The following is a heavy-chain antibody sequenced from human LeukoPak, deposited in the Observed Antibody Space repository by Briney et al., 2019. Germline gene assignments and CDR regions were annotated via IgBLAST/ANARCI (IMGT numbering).Heavy chain of an antibody. CDR3: ARDFYGDDGHHPFDY. J-gene: IGHJ4*02. CDR2: IYASGST. D-gene: IGHD2/OR15-2a*01. V-gene: IGHV4-4*07. Sequence: PSETLSLTCSVSGGSISNYYWNWIRQPAGKGLEWIGRIYASGSTNYNPSLNSRVTISMDKSKNHFSLNLKSVTAADTGFYYCARDFYGDDGHHPFDYWGQGIQVTVSS. CDR1: GGSISNYY.